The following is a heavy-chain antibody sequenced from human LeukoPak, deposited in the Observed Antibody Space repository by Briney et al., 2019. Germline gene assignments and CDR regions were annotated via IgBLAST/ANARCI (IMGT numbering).Heavy chain of an antibody. V-gene: IGHV2-5*01. CDR2: IYGNDEK. CDR1: GFSLSSNYVS. J-gene: IGHJ4*02. D-gene: IGHD3-22*01. Sequence: SGPTLVNPTQTLTLTCTFSGFSLSSNYVSVGWIRQPPGRALEWLALIYGNDEKRYSPSLKSRLTITEDTSKNQVVLTMTNMDPVDTATYYCAHRPYDSSAHYYFDFWGQGTLVTVSS. CDR3: AHRPYDSSAHYYFDF.